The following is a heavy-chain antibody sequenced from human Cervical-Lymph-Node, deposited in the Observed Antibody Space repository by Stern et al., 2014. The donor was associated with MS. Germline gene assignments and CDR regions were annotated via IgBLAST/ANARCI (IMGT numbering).Heavy chain of an antibody. CDR1: GFTFNNYG. Sequence: VQLVESGGGVVQPGRSLRLSCAASGFTFNNYGFHWVRQAPGKGLEWVAVIWYDGGKKYYADSVRGRFTISRDNSKNSLYLQMKSLRVEDTAIYYCAREGGNGYNKVDNWGQGILVTVSS. CDR2: IWYDGGKK. J-gene: IGHJ4*02. D-gene: IGHD5-24*01. V-gene: IGHV3-33*01. CDR3: AREGGNGYNKVDN.